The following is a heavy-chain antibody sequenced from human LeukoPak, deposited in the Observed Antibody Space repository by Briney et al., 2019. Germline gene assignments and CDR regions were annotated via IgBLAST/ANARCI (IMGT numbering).Heavy chain of an antibody. CDR3: ASGVVPAATDY. CDR2: ISYDGSNK. Sequence: PGGSLRLSCAASGFTFSSYAMHWVRQAPGKGLEWVAVISYDGSNKYYADSVKGRFTISRDNSKNTLYLQMNSLRAEDTAVYYCASGVVPAATDYWGQGTLVTASS. D-gene: IGHD2-2*01. CDR1: GFTFSSYA. J-gene: IGHJ4*02. V-gene: IGHV3-30*04.